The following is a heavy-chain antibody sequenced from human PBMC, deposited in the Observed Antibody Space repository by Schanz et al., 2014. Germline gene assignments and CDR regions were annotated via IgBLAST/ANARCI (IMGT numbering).Heavy chain of an antibody. D-gene: IGHD3-10*01. V-gene: IGHV3-23*01. J-gene: IGHJ3*02. CDR1: GFTFSSYA. CDR2: ISGSGGST. Sequence: EVQLLESGGGLVQPGGSLRLSCAASGFTFSSYAMSWVRQAPGKGLEWVSAISGSGGSTYYADSVKGRFTISRDNSKNTLYLQMISLRAEDTAVYDCAKGRFGELSAFDIWGQGTMVTVSS. CDR3: AKGRFGELSAFDI.